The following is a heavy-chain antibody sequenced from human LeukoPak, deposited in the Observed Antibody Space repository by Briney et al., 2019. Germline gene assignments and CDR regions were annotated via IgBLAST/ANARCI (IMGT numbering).Heavy chain of an antibody. CDR1: GYTFTAYY. Sequence: GASVKVSCKASGYTFTAYYMHWVRQAPGQGLEWMGWINPNSGDTNYAQNFQGRVTMTRDTSISTAYMELSRLRSDDTAVYYCARDQGGYYSSSWVFDYWGQGTLVTVSS. CDR3: ARDQGGYYSSSWVFDY. CDR2: INPNSGDT. D-gene: IGHD6-13*01. V-gene: IGHV1-2*02. J-gene: IGHJ4*02.